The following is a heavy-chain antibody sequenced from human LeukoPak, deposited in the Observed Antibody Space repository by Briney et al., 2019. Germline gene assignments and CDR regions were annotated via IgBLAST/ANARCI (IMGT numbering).Heavy chain of an antibody. CDR1: GFTFSSYS. CDR3: AKQLGYCSDGSCYFPY. V-gene: IGHV3-23*01. Sequence: GGSLRLSCAASGFTFSSYSLNWVRQAPGKGLEWVSAISNNGGYTYYADSVQGRFTISRDNSKSTLCLQMNSLRAEDTAVYYCAKQLGYCSDGSCYFPYWGQGTLVTVSS. D-gene: IGHD2-15*01. J-gene: IGHJ4*02. CDR2: ISNNGGYT.